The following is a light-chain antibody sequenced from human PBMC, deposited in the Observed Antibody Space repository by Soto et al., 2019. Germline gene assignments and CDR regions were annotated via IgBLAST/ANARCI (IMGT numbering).Light chain of an antibody. CDR3: QQYVTSPPGYT. CDR2: GAS. CDR1: QTVSSSYY. V-gene: IGKV3-20*01. J-gene: IGKJ2*01. Sequence: EVVLTQSPGTLSLSPGERATLSCRTSQTVSSSYYLAWYQQKPGQAPRLLIYGASNRASGVPDRFSSGWSGTDFTLTIGRLEPEDFAVYYCQQYVTSPPGYTFGQGTELRIK.